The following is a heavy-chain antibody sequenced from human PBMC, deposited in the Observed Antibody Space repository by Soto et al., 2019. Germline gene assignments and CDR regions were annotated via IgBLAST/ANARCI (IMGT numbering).Heavy chain of an antibody. CDR3: ASLGVGDWAKYYYYYGMDV. CDR1: GFTFSSYA. V-gene: IGHV3-23*01. Sequence: GGSLRLSCAASGFTFSSYAMSWVRQAPGKGLEWVSAVTANGGSTYSADSVKGRFTISRDNSKNTLFLQMNSLRAEDTAVYYCASLGVGDWAKYYYYYGMDVWGQGTTVTVSS. CDR2: VTANGGST. J-gene: IGHJ6*02. D-gene: IGHD2-21*02.